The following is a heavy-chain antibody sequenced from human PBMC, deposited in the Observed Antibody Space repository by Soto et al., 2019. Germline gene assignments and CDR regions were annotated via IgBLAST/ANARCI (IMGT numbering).Heavy chain of an antibody. CDR3: ARDGVVAGTGGESVYFDY. Sequence: QVQLEQSGAEVRKPGASVRLSCKASGYTFTKYYMHWLRQAPGQGLEWMGIIMASGRATNYAPKFQGSVTMTTDPSTRTFLMELSSLRPEDTAVYYCARDGVVAGTGGESVYFDYWGRGTLITVSS. CDR2: IMASGRAT. J-gene: IGHJ4*02. CDR1: GYTFTKYY. V-gene: IGHV1-46*01. D-gene: IGHD6-19*01.